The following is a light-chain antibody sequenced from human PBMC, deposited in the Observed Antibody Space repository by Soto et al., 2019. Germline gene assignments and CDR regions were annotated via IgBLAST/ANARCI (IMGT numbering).Light chain of an antibody. J-gene: IGLJ2*01. CDR1: SSDVGGYNY. Sequence: QSALTQPASVSGSPGQSITISCTGTSSDVGGYNYVSWYQQHPGKAPKLMIFEVSNRPSGVSNRFSGSKSGNTASLTISGRQAEDEADYACNSYTRRLTQVFAGGTRLT. CDR2: EVS. CDR3: NSYTRRLTQV. V-gene: IGLV2-14*03.